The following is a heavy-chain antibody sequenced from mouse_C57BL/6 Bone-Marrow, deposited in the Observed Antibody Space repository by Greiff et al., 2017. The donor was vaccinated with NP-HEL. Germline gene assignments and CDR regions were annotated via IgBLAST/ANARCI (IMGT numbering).Heavy chain of an antibody. CDR2: IYPGSGST. J-gene: IGHJ3*01. CDR3: ARVGYDGYYVFFAY. D-gene: IGHD2-3*01. V-gene: IGHV1-55*01. Sequence: VQLQQSGAELVKPGASVKMSCKASGYTFTSYWITWVKQRPGQGLEWIGDIYPGSGSTNYNEKFKSKATLTVDTSSSTAYMQLSSLTSEDSAVYYCARVGYDGYYVFFAYWGQGTLVTVSA. CDR1: GYTFTSYW.